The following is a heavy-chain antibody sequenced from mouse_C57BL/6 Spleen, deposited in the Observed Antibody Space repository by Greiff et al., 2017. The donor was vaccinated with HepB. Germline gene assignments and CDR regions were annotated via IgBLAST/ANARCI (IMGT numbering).Heavy chain of an antibody. J-gene: IGHJ2*01. CDR3: ARDTGSSLFDY. Sequence: EVHLVESGGGLVKPGGSLKLSCAASGFTFSSYAMSWVRQTPEKRLEWVATISDGGSYTYYPDNVKGRFTISRDNAKNNLYLQMSHLKSEDTAMYYCARDTGSSLFDYWGQGTTLTVSS. D-gene: IGHD1-1*01. CDR2: ISDGGSYT. CDR1: GFTFSSYA. V-gene: IGHV5-4*01.